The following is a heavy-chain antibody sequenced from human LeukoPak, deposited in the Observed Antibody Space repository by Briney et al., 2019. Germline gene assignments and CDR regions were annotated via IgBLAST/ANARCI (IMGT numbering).Heavy chain of an antibody. V-gene: IGHV1-2*02. CDR1: GYIFTGYY. J-gene: IGHJ4*02. D-gene: IGHD3-22*01. CDR3: VRYFYDTSGYLREKNYFDY. Sequence: GASVKVSCKASGYIFTGYYIHWVRQVPGQGLEWMGWINPNSGGTHYAQKFQGRVTMTRDTSISTAYMELSRLRSDDTAVYYCVRYFYDTSGYLREKNYFDYWGQGTLVTVSS. CDR2: INPNSGGT.